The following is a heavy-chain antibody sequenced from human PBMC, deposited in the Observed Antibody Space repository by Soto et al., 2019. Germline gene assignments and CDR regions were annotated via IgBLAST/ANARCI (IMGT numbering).Heavy chain of an antibody. CDR1: GFIFSDYY. CDR3: VRAVPKYFDS. CDR2: ISGTSKFT. V-gene: IGHV3-11*06. J-gene: IGHJ4*02. Sequence: GSLRLSCAASGFIFSDYYMTWIRQAPGKGLEWVSHISGTSKFTNYSDSVKGRFTISRDNAKKLVYLQMTTLRDEDTAVYYCVRAVPKYFDSWGQGTLVTVSS.